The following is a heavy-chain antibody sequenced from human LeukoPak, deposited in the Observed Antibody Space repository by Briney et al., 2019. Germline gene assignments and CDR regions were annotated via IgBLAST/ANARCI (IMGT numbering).Heavy chain of an antibody. CDR3: ARLPSDYMDV. V-gene: IGHV4-4*09. D-gene: IGHD2-2*01. J-gene: IGHJ6*03. CDR1: GASISDYY. Sequence: SETLSLTCTVSGASISDYYWGWIRQPPGKGLEWIGHIYSVGSPTCSPSLMSRVSISVDTSKNQFSLELSSVTAADTAVYYCARLPSDYMDVWGKGTTVTVSS. CDR2: IYSVGSP.